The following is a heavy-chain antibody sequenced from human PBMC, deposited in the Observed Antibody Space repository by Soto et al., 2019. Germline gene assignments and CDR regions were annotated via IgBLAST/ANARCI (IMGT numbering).Heavy chain of an antibody. CDR2: ISGSGGST. J-gene: IGHJ4*02. V-gene: IGHV3-23*01. CDR1: GFTFSSYA. Sequence: GGSLRLSCAASGFTFSSYAMSWVRQAPGKGLEWVSAISGSGGSTYYADSVKGRFTISRDNSKNTLYLQMNSLRAEDTAVYYCATSGTYYDSSGLFDYWGQGTLVTVSS. D-gene: IGHD3-22*01. CDR3: ATSGTYYDSSGLFDY.